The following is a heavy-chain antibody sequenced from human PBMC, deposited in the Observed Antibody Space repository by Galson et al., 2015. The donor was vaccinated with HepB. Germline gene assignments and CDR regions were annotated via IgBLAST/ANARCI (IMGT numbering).Heavy chain of an antibody. D-gene: IGHD1-26*01. Sequence: SVKVSCKVSGYTLTELSMHWVRQAPGKGLEWMGGFDPEDGETIYAQKFQGRVTMTEDTSTDTAYMELSSLRSEDTAVYYCATGPPLVGATEGNAFDIWGQGTMVTVSS. CDR1: GYTLTELS. CDR3: ATGPPLVGATEGNAFDI. CDR2: FDPEDGET. V-gene: IGHV1-24*01. J-gene: IGHJ3*02.